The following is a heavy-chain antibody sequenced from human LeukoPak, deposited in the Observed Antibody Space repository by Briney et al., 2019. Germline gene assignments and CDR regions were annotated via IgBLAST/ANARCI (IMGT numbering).Heavy chain of an antibody. CDR3: ARGSGWTDY. CDR2: ISSSSDYI. J-gene: IGHJ4*02. D-gene: IGHD6-19*01. V-gene: IGHV3-21*01. CDR1: GFTFNNYI. Sequence: PGGSLRLSCAASGFTFNNYIMNWVRQAPGKGLEWVSSISSSSDYIYYADSVKGRFTISRDNAKNSLYLQMNSLRAEDMAVYYCARGSGWTDYWGQGTLVTVSS.